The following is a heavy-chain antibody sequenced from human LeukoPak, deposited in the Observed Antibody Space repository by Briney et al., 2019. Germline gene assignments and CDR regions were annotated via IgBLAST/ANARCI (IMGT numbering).Heavy chain of an antibody. CDR3: AREKAIFAVVIDS. D-gene: IGHD3-3*01. V-gene: IGHV3-23*01. CDR2: INSGGDNT. J-gene: IGHJ4*02. CDR1: GFTFSSYA. Sequence: PGGSLRLSCAASGFTFSSYAMSWVRQAPGKGLEWVSAINSGGDNTYYADSVKGRVTISRDNSKNTLYLQMNSLRAADTAVYYCAREKAIFAVVIDSWGQGTLVTVSS.